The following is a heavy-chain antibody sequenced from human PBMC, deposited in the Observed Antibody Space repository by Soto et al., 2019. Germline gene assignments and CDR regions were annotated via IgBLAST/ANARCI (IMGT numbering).Heavy chain of an antibody. V-gene: IGHV4-30-4*01. CDR2: IHYSGST. J-gene: IGHJ4*02. Sequence: QVQLQESGPGLVKPSQTLSLTCTVSGGSISSGDYYWSWIRQPPGKGLEWIGYIHYSGSTYYNPSLKSRVTISVDTSKNQFSLKLSYVTASNTAVYYCAIYASGSSVDYWGQGTLVTVSS. D-gene: IGHD3-10*01. CDR3: AIYASGSSVDY. CDR1: GGSISSGDYY.